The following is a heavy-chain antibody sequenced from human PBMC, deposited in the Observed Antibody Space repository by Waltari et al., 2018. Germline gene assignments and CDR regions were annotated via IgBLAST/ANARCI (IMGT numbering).Heavy chain of an antibody. CDR3: ARGLTQFGATTGFDY. V-gene: IGHV4-4*02. CDR2: VYGSGST. CDR1: GDSLNNQHW. J-gene: IGHJ4*02. Sequence: QVQLQESGPGLVKPSETLSLTCAVSGDSLNNQHWWGWLRQAPGKGLEWVGQVYGSGSTIYNPSVKGRVTISADNSKNQFSLTLKSVTAADTATYYCARGLTQFGATTGFDYWGQGMLVYVSS. D-gene: IGHD3-3*01.